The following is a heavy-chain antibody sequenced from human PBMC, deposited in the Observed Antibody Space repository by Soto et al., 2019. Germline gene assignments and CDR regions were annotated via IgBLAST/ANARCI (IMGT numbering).Heavy chain of an antibody. Sequence: EVQLVESGGGLVQPGGSLRLSCAASGFTFSNYWMYWVRQAPGKGLVWVSRVNNDGTDTTHADSVKGRFTISRDNAENALYLQMNCRAAEDSAVNYCERGGLQHARDVWGEGSTVTVSS. J-gene: IGHJ6*04. CDR3: ERGGLQHARDV. V-gene: IGHV3-74*03. D-gene: IGHD6-13*01. CDR2: VNNDGTDT. CDR1: GFTFSNYW.